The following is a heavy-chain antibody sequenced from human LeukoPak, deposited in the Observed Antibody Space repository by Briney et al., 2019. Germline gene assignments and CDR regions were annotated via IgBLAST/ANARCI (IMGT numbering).Heavy chain of an antibody. CDR1: GFTFSSYA. V-gene: IGHV3-23*01. Sequence: QPGGSLRLSCAASGFTFSSYAMSWVRQAPGKGLEWVSAISGSGGSTYYADSVKGRFTISRDNAKNSLYLQMNSLRAEDTAVYYCARVRTTYGDYRSFGFDYWGQGTLVTVSS. D-gene: IGHD4-17*01. CDR2: ISGSGGST. CDR3: ARVRTTYGDYRSFGFDY. J-gene: IGHJ4*02.